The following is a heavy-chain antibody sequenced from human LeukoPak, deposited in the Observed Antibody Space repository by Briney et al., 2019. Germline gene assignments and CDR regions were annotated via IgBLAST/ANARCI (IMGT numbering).Heavy chain of an antibody. CDR1: GGSVSSGSYY. CDR3: ARVGVPAMDWLMDP. D-gene: IGHD2-2*01. J-gene: IGHJ5*02. V-gene: IGHV4-31*03. CDR2: IYYSGST. Sequence: PSETLSLTCTVSGGSVSSGSYYWSWIRQHPGKGLEWIGYIYYSGSTYYNPSLKSRVTISVDTSKNQFSLKLSSVTAADTAVYYCARVGVPAMDWLMDPWGQGTLVTVSS.